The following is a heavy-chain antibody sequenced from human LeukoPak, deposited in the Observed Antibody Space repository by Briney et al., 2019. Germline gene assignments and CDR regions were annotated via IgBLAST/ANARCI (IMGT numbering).Heavy chain of an antibody. CDR1: GYTFTGYY. CDR3: ARPRTWGSQRADAFDI. Sequence: EASVKVSCKASGYTFTGYYMHWVRQAPGQGLEWMGWINPNSGGTNSVQKLQGRVTMTRDTSISTAYMELSRLRSDDTAVYYCARPRTWGSQRADAFDIWGQGTMISVSS. V-gene: IGHV1-2*02. D-gene: IGHD7-27*01. J-gene: IGHJ3*02. CDR2: INPNSGGT.